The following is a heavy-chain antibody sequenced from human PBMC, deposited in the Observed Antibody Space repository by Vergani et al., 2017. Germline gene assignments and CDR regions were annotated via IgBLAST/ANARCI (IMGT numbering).Heavy chain of an antibody. D-gene: IGHD1-20*01. CDR1: GFTFSSYG. CDR3: AKGYNWGEDY. V-gene: IGHV3-30*02. J-gene: IGHJ4*02. Sequence: QVQLVESGGGVVQPGGSLRLSCAASGFTFSSYGMHWVRQAPGKGLEWVAFIRYDGSNKYYADSVKGRFTISRDNSKNTLYLQMNSLRVEDTAVYYCAKGYNWGEDYWGQGSLVTVSS. CDR2: IRYDGSNK.